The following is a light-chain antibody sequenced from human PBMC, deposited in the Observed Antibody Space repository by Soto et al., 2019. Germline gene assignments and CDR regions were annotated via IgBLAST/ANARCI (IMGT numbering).Light chain of an antibody. CDR3: QQYNSYSIT. CDR1: QSISSW. CDR2: KAS. V-gene: IGKV1-5*03. J-gene: IGKJ5*01. Sequence: DIQMTQSPSTLSASVGDRVTITCWASQSISSWLAWYQQKPGKAPKLLIYKASSLESGVPSRFSGSGSGTEFTLTISSLQPDDFATYYCQQYNSYSITFGQGTRLESK.